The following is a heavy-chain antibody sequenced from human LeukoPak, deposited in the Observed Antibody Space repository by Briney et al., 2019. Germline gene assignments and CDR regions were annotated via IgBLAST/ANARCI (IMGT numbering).Heavy chain of an antibody. V-gene: IGHV4-59*01. Sequence: PSETLSLTCSVSGGFNTHYYWSWIRQPPGRGLEWIGSIHYSGSTSYNSSLKSRVTMSIDTSKNQFSLKLSSVTPADTAVYYCARQVYSSSWSYYFEYWGQGILVTVSS. D-gene: IGHD6-13*01. CDR1: GGFNTHYY. CDR3: ARQVYSSSWSYYFEY. J-gene: IGHJ4*02. CDR2: IHYSGST.